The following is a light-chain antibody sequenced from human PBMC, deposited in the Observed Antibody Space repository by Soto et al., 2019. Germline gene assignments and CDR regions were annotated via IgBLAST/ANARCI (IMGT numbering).Light chain of an antibody. CDR3: QTWDTGIL. CDR2: ITSDGSY. V-gene: IGLV4-69*01. Sequence: QLVLTQSPFASASLGASVKLTCTLSSGHNNYAIAWHQQQPGKGPRYLMKITSDGSYTKGDGVPHRFSGSNSGAERYLTIASLQPDDEADYYCQTWDTGILFGGGTQLTVL. J-gene: IGLJ3*02. CDR1: SGHNNYA.